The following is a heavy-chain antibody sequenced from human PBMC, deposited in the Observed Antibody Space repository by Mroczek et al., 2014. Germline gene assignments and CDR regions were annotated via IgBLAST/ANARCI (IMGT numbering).Heavy chain of an antibody. J-gene: IGHJ4*02. CDR3: ARTRTIFGVVITRGFLDY. Sequence: QVQLQQWGGRTVEAFGDPVPHLRCLWWVLQWLLLELDPPAPRKGLEWIGEINHSGSTNYNPSLKSRVTISVDTSKNQFSLKLSSVTAADTAVYYCARTRTIFGVVITRGFLDYWGQGTLVTVSS. CDR2: INHSGST. D-gene: IGHD3-3*01. CDR1: WVLQWLL. V-gene: IGHV4-34*01.